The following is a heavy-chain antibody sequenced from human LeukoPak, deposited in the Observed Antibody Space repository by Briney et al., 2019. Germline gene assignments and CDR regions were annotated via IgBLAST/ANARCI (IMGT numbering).Heavy chain of an antibody. CDR2: LYNSGST. CDR3: ARGSGGSSSWYY. CDR1: GGSISSYY. J-gene: IGHJ4*02. D-gene: IGHD6-13*01. Sequence: SETLSLTCTVSGGSISSYYWSWIRQPPGKGLEWIGYLYNSGSTNYNPSLKSRVTISVDTSKNQFSLKLSSVTAADTAVYYCARGSGGSSSWYYWGQGTLVTVSS. V-gene: IGHV4-59*12.